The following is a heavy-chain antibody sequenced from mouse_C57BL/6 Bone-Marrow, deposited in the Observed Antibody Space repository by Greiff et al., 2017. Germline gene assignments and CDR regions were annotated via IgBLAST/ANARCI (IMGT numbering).Heavy chain of an antibody. CDR2: IYPRDGST. CDR3: ARGGYGNYGAWFAY. Sequence: QVQLQQSGPELVKPGASVKLSCKASGYTFTSYDINWVKQGPGQGLEWIGWIYPRDGSTKYNEKFKGKATLTVDTSSSTAYMELHSLTSEDSAVYFCARGGYGNYGAWFAYWGQGTLVTVSA. V-gene: IGHV1-85*01. CDR1: GYTFTSYD. D-gene: IGHD2-1*01. J-gene: IGHJ3*01.